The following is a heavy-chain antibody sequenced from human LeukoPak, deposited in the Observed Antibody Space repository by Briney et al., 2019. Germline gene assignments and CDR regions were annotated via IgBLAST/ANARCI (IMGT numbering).Heavy chain of an antibody. Sequence: SETLSLTCAVYGGSFSGYYWSWLRQPPGKGLEWIGEINHSGSTNYNPSLKSRVTISVDTSKNQFSLKLSPVTAADTAVYYCARGNGTHYFDYWGQGTLVTVSS. CDR2: INHSGST. J-gene: IGHJ4*02. CDR1: GGSFSGYY. V-gene: IGHV4-34*01. CDR3: ARGNGTHYFDY.